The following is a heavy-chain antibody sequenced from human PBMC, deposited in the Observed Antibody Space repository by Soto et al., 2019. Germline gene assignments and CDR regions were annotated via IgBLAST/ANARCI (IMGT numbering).Heavy chain of an antibody. CDR2: ISYDGSNK. Sequence: GWSLRLSCAASGFTFSSYAMHWVRQAPGKGLEWVAVISYDGSNKYYADSVKGRFTISRDNSKNTLYLQMNSLRAEDTAVYYCASRAFGVVIIESYYGMDVSGRGTKVTVPS. D-gene: IGHD3-3*01. CDR1: GFTFSSYA. J-gene: IGHJ6*02. V-gene: IGHV3-30-3*01. CDR3: ASRAFGVVIIESYYGMDV.